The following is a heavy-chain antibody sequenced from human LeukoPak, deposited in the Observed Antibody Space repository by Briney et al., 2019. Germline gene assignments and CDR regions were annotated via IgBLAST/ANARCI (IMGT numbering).Heavy chain of an antibody. CDR3: STGGYYFDY. V-gene: IGHV3-15*01. J-gene: IGHJ4*02. CDR1: GFTFSNAW. CDR2: IKSEPNGGTT. Sequence: PGGSLRRSRAGSGFTFSNAWMNWVRQAPGKGLEWVGRIKSEPNGGTTDYAAPVKGRFSISRDDSRNTVYLQINSLETEDTAVYYCSTGGYYFDYWGLGTLVTVSS.